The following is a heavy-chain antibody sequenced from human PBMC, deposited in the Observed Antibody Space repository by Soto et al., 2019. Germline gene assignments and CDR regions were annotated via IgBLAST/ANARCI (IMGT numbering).Heavy chain of an antibody. CDR3: ARGLVSESSYSGGWHYFDT. J-gene: IGHJ4*02. V-gene: IGHV4-34*01. CDR2: INHSGSS. CDR1: CWASRAYN. Sequence: AETRSLTGSVSCWASRAYNWTWIRQAPGKGLQWIGQINHSGSSYYNPSLKSRLTISLYTSSDRFSLELSSVTAADTAVYYCARGLVSESSYSGGWHYFDTWRQGTRVTVS. D-gene: IGHD1-26*01.